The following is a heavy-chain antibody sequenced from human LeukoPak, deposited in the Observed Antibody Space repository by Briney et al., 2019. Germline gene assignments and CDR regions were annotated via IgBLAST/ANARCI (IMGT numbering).Heavy chain of an antibody. J-gene: IGHJ6*03. D-gene: IGHD3-3*01. CDR1: GGSISSYY. CDR3: ARDSPDTIFGVVPYYYYYMDV. CDR2: IYTSGST. V-gene: IGHV4-4*07. Sequence: SETLSLTCTVSGGSISSYYWSWIRQPAGKGLEWIGRIYTSGSTNYNPSLKSRVTISVDTSKNQFSLKLSSVTAADTAVYCCARDSPDTIFGVVPYYYYYMDVWGKGTTVTVSS.